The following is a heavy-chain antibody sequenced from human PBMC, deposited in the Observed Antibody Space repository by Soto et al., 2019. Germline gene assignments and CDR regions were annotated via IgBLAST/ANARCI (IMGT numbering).Heavy chain of an antibody. V-gene: IGHV1-69*01. CDR3: ARSQGGSSSLDIYYYYYYGMDV. D-gene: IGHD2-15*01. CDR1: GGTFSSYA. J-gene: IGHJ6*02. Sequence: QLVQSGAEVKKPGSSVKVSCKAPGGTFSSYAISWVRQAPGQGLEWMGGLIPIFGIANYEQKFQGRVTITADESTSTGDMELSSLRSEDTAVYYCARSQGGSSSLDIYYYYYYGMDVWGQGTTVTVSS. CDR2: LIPIFGIA.